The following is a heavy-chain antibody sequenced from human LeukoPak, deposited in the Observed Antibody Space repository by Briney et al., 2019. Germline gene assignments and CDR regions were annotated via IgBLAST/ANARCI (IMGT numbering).Heavy chain of an antibody. Sequence: GGSLRLSCAASAFTFSRYWMRWVRQTPGEGLVWVWRISSDGTTTNYAYSVKGRFTISRDNARNTLYLQMNSLRAEDTAVYYCAGFACDSGSLSWGQGALVTVSS. CDR1: AFTFSRYW. J-gene: IGHJ5*02. V-gene: IGHV3-74*01. CDR2: ISSDGTTT. CDR3: AGFACDSGSLS. D-gene: IGHD3-10*01.